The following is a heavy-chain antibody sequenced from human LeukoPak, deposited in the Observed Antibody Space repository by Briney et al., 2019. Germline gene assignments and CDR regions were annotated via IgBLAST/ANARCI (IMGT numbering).Heavy chain of an antibody. CDR3: ARVTKGSDLRNLYYMDV. D-gene: IGHD1-14*01. CDR1: GGSISSGGYY. V-gene: IGHV4-31*03. CDR2: IYYSGST. J-gene: IGHJ6*03. Sequence: PSETLSLTCTVSGGSISSGGYYWSWIRQHPGKGLEWIGYIYYSGSTYYNPSLKSRVTTSVDTSKNQFSLKLSSVTAADTAVYYCARVTKGSDLRNLYYMDVWGKGTTVTVSS.